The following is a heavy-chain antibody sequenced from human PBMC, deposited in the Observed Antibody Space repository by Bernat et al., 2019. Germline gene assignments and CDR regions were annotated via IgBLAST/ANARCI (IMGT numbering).Heavy chain of an antibody. Sequence: QVQLVQSGAEVKKPGASVKVSCKVSGYTLTELSMHWVRQAPGKGLEWMGGFDPEDGETIYAQKFQGRVTMTEDTSTDTAYMELSSLRSEDTAVYYCETAAFLYCSSTSWRLTSWFDPWGQGTLVTVSS. V-gene: IGHV1-24*01. D-gene: IGHD2-2*01. CDR1: GYTLTELS. CDR2: FDPEDGET. CDR3: ETAAFLYCSSTSWRLTSWFDP. J-gene: IGHJ5*02.